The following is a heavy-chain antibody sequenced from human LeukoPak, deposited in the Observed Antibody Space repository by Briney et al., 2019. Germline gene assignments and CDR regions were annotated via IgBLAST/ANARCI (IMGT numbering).Heavy chain of an antibody. V-gene: IGHV3-23*01. J-gene: IGHJ4*02. D-gene: IGHD5-18*01. CDR1: GFSFHTHA. Sequence: GGSLRLSCTASGFSFHTHAMSWVRQAPGKGLEWVSTVSGNGAQTFSAGSVKGRFSISRDNSRTTLYLQMNNLRAEDTALYYCAKDLGYSYGWVDYWGQGILVTVSS. CDR3: AKDLGYSYGWVDY. CDR2: VSGNGAQT.